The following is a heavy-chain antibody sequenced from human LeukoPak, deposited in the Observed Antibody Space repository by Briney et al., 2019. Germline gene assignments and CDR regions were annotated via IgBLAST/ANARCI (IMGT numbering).Heavy chain of an antibody. V-gene: IGHV3-11*04. CDR1: GFTFSDYY. J-gene: IGHJ6*03. CDR2: ISSSGSTI. Sequence: GGSLRLSCAASGFTFSDYYMSWIRQAPGKGLEWDSYISSSGSTIYYAGSVRGRFTISRDNAKNSLYLQMNSLRAEDTAVYYCARVRAISYYYGSGSSYYMDVWGKGTTVTVSS. CDR3: ARVRAISYYYGSGSSYYMDV. D-gene: IGHD3-10*01.